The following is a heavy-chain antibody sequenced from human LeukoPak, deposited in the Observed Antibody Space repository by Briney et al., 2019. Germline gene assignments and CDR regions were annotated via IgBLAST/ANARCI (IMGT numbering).Heavy chain of an antibody. D-gene: IGHD5-12*01. J-gene: IGHJ4*02. CDR2: ISSDGSST. CDR3: ARPLYSGYVNY. Sequence: TGGYLRLSCAASGFTFSSYWMHWLRQAPGKGLVWVSRISSDGSSTSYADSVKGRFTISRDNAKNSLYLQMNSLRAEDTAVYYCARPLYSGYVNYWGQGTLVTVSS. CDR1: GFTFSSYW. V-gene: IGHV3-74*01.